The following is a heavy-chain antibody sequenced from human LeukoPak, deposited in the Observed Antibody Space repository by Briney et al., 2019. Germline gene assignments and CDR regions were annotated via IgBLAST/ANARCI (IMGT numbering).Heavy chain of an antibody. CDR3: ARRYGSGSSGTFDY. V-gene: IGHV4-39*07. CDR2: MYYHGST. D-gene: IGHD3-10*01. CDR1: GGSISSSSYY. J-gene: IGHJ4*02. Sequence: SETLSLTCTVSGGSISSSSYYWGWIRQPPGKGLEWIGSMYYHGSTYYNLSLKSRVTISVDTSKNQFSLKLSSVTAADTAVYYCARRYGSGSSGTFDYWGQGTLVTVSS.